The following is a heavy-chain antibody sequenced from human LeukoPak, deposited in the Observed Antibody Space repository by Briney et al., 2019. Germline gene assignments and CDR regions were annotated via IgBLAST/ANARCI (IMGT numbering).Heavy chain of an antibody. CDR3: AKEWLIAPDAFDS. V-gene: IGHV3-23*01. J-gene: IGHJ3*02. Sequence: TGGSLSLSCAASGFTFSSYAMSWVRQAPGKGLEWVSAISGSGGSTYYADSVKGRFTISRDNSKNTLYLQMNSLRAEDTAVYYGAKEWLIAPDAFDSWGQGTMVTVSS. CDR1: GFTFSSYA. D-gene: IGHD6-19*01. CDR2: ISGSGGST.